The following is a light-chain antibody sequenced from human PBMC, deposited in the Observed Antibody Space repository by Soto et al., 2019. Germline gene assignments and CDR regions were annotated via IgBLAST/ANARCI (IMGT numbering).Light chain of an antibody. CDR3: QHSADLLWT. Sequence: EIVLTQSPGTLSLSPGERATLSCRASQSVTSTYLAWYQQKPGQAPRLVIYGVSNMATGIPDRFTGSGSGTDFSLTISRLEPEDSAVYFCQHSADLLWTFGQGTKV. CDR1: QSVTSTY. CDR2: GVS. V-gene: IGKV3-20*01. J-gene: IGKJ1*01.